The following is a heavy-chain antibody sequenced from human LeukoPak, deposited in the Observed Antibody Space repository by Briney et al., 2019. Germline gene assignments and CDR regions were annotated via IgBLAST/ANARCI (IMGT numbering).Heavy chain of an antibody. V-gene: IGHV3-48*01. D-gene: IGHD5-18*01. CDR1: VFTFYSFD. J-gene: IGHJ4*02. CDR3: ARRGDTPMVGDY. CDR2: LSNTNII. Sequence: GVPLTLSCTPSVFTFYSFDMNWLPQAPGKGLEWLSYLSNTNIILYAESVRARLPISRDIPKHPLYLNVEPLRAEDTAVYYCARRGDTPMVGDYWGQGTLVTVSS.